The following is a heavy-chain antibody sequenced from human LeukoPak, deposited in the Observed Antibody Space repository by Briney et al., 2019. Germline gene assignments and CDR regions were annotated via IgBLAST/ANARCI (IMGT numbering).Heavy chain of an antibody. D-gene: IGHD3-16*02. CDR2: IHPSTGNP. J-gene: IGHJ4*02. CDR1: GYTFTNYA. Sequence: ASVRVSCKASGYTFTNYAMNWVRQAPGQGLEWMGWIHPSTGNPTYAQGFTGRFVFSLDTSVSTTYLQISSLKAEDTAVYYCARAYQRLGELSLPDYWGQGTLVTVSS. CDR3: ARAYQRLGELSLPDY. V-gene: IGHV7-4-1*02.